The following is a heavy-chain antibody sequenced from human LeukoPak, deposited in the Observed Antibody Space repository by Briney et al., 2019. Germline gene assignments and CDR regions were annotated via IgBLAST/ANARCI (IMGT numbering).Heavy chain of an antibody. CDR1: GYTSTNHA. J-gene: IGHJ4*02. CDR2: MNPNSGNT. V-gene: IGHV1-8*02. CDR3: ARGYSPYLKTTGNDC. Sequence: ASVKVSCKASGYTSTNHAMHWVRQATGQGLEWMGWMNPNSGNTGYAQKFQGRVIMTRDTAMNTAYMELHSLRSEDTAVYYCARGYSPYLKTTGNDCWGQGTLVTVSS. D-gene: IGHD1-1*01.